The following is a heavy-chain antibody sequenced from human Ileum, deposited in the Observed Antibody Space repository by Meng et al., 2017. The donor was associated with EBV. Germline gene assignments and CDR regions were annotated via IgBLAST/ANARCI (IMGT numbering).Heavy chain of an antibody. D-gene: IGHD5-24*01. J-gene: IGHJ4*02. Sequence: VQLVQSGSRWKKPWASRKVSCKASGYTFTNYDISWVRQATGQGLEWMGWMNPKTGTAHYAQKFQGSVSVTRDTSITTAYMELSSLTSEDTAVYYCVRTLERGDYWGQGTLVTVSS. CDR2: MNPKTGTA. CDR1: GYTFTNYD. V-gene: IGHV1-8*01. CDR3: VRTLERGDY.